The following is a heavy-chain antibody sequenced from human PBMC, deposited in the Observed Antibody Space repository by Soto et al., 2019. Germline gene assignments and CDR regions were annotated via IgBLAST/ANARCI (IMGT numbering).Heavy chain of an antibody. J-gene: IGHJ4*02. CDR3: ARAGHYYDSSGYAN. CDR1: GYSFATSG. CDR2: ISAYNGNT. V-gene: IGHV1-18*01. Sequence: ASVKVSCKASGYSFATSGISWVRQAPGQGLEWMGWISAYNGNTNYEQKLQDRVTMTTDTSTSTAYLELRSLRSDDTAVYYCARAGHYYDSSGYANWGQGTMVTVYS. D-gene: IGHD3-22*01.